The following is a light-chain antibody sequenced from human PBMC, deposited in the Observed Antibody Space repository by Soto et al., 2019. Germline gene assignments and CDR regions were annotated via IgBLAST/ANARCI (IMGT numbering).Light chain of an antibody. CDR1: QSLLHSNGYNY. CDR2: LSS. V-gene: IGKV2-28*01. Sequence: DIVMTQSPLSLTVTPGEPASISCKSSQSLLHSNGYNYLDWYLQKPGQSPQLLIYLSSTRASGVSGRFSGSGSGTDFTLKISGVEADDVGVYYCMLTLQSPSWTFGQGTKVNVK. J-gene: IGKJ1*01. CDR3: MLTLQSPSWT.